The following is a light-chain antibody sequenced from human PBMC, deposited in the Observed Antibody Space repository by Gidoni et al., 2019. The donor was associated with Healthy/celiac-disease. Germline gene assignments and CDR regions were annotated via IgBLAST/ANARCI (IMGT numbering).Light chain of an antibody. CDR1: QSVSSSY. J-gene: IGKJ4*01. V-gene: IGKV3-20*01. Sequence: LVLTPSPATLSFSPVERATLSCRRSQSVSSSYLAWYQQKPGQAPRLLIYGASSRATGIPARFSGSGSGTDFTLTISRLEPEDFAVYYCQQYGSAPTFGGGTKVEIK. CDR2: GAS. CDR3: QQYGSAPT.